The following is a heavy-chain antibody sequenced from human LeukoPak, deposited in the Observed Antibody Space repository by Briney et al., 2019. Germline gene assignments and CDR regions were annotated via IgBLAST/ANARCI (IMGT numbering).Heavy chain of an antibody. CDR2: IYHSGST. CDR3: ARDGQLNYFDY. D-gene: IGHD6-13*01. Sequence: SETLSLTCTVSGGSISNYYWSWIRQPPGKGLEWIGYIYHSGSTYYNPSLKSRVTISVDRSKNQFSLKLSSVTAADTAVYYCARDGQLNYFDYWGQGTLVTVSS. V-gene: IGHV4-59*12. CDR1: GGSISNYY. J-gene: IGHJ4*02.